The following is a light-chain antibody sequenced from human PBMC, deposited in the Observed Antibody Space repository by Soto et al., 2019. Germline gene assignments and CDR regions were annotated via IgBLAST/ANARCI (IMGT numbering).Light chain of an antibody. CDR2: DVT. V-gene: IGLV2-11*01. CDR1: SGDVGGYSY. Sequence: QSALTQPRSVSGSPGQSVTISCTGTSGDVGGYSYVSWYQQLPGKAPKLMIYDVTKRPSGVPDRFSGSKSGNTASLTISGLQAEDEADYYCCSYAGTYTHYVFGTGTKVTVL. CDR3: CSYAGTYTHYV. J-gene: IGLJ1*01.